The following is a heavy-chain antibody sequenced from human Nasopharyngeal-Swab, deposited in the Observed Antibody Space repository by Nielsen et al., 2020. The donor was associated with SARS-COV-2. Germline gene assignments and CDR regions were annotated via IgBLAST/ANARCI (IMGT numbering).Heavy chain of an antibody. Sequence: WVRQAPGQGLEWVGWISANNGNTNYAQKFRGRVTMTTDTSTSTAYMELRSLRSDDTAIYYCARDQWLVHYFDYWGQRTLVTVSS. CDR2: ISANNGNT. V-gene: IGHV1-18*01. CDR3: ARDQWLVHYFDY. D-gene: IGHD6-19*01. J-gene: IGHJ4*02.